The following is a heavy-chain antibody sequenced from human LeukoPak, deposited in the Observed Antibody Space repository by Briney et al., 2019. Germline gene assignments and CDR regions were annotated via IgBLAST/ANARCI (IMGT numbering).Heavy chain of an antibody. D-gene: IGHD6-13*01. CDR2: IYYSGST. V-gene: IGHV4-30-4*02. J-gene: IGHJ4*02. CDR3: ASSDEAAAGSFDY. CDR1: GGSISSGDYY. Sequence: PSETLSLTCTVSGGSISSGDYYWSWIRQPPGKGLEWIGYIYYSGSTYQNPSLKSRVTISVDTSKNQFSLKLSSVTAADTAVYYCASSDEAAAGSFDYWGQGTLVTVSS.